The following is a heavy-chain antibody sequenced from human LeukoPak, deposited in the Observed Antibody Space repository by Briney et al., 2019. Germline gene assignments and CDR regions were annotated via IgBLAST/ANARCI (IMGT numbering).Heavy chain of an antibody. J-gene: IGHJ4*02. CDR2: IYYSGST. V-gene: IGHV4-30-4*08. CDR1: GGSISSGDYY. CDR3: ARGPRYCSSTSCYRPYYFDY. Sequence: SQTLSHTCTVSGGSISSGDYYWSWIRQPPGKGLEWIGYIYYSGSTYYNPSLKSRVTISVDTSKNQFSLKLSSVTAADTAVYYCARGPRYCSSTSCYRPYYFDYWGQGTLVTVSS. D-gene: IGHD2-2*02.